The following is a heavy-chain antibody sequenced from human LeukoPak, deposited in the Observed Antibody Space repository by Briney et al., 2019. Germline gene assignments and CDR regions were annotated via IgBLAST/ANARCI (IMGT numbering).Heavy chain of an antibody. CDR2: INHSGST. D-gene: IGHD3-10*01. J-gene: IGHJ5*02. Sequence: SETLSLTCAVYGGSFSGYYWSWIRQPPGKGLEWIGEINHSGSTNYNPSPKSRVTISVDTSKNQFSLKLSSVTAADTAVYYCARRAYYYGSGSCGLFDPWGQGTLVTVSS. CDR3: ARRAYYYGSGSCGLFDP. CDR1: GGSFSGYY. V-gene: IGHV4-34*01.